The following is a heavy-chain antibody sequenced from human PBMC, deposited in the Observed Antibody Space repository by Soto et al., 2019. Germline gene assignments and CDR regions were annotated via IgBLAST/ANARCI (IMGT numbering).Heavy chain of an antibody. CDR3: ARDVTRDMVVRGEEGWFDP. CDR2: IYYSGST. J-gene: IGHJ5*02. D-gene: IGHD3-10*01. V-gene: IGHV4-61*01. Sequence: QVQLQESGPGLVKPSETLSLTCTVSGGSVSSGSYYWSWIRQPPGKGLEWIGYIYYSGSTNYNPSLKSRVTISVDTSKNQFSLKLSSVTAADTAVYYCARDVTRDMVVRGEEGWFDPWGQGTLVTVSS. CDR1: GGSVSSGSYY.